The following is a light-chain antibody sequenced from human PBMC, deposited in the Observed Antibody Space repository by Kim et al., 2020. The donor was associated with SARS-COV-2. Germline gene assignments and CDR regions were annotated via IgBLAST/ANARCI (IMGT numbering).Light chain of an antibody. CDR3: QQYGASPLT. CDR1: QSVSSSY. CDR2: GAS. J-gene: IGKJ4*01. V-gene: IGKV3-20*01. Sequence: STGESATLSCGASQSVSSSYLAWYQHKPGQAPRLLIYGASSRATGIPDRFSGSGSGTDFTLTISRPEPEDFAVYYCQQYGASPLTFGGGTKVDIK.